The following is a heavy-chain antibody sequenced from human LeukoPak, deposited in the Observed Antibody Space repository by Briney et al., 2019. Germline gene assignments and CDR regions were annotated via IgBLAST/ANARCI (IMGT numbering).Heavy chain of an antibody. CDR1: GFTFSSYA. D-gene: IGHD4-11*01. J-gene: IGHJ6*02. V-gene: IGHV3-30-3*01. CDR3: ARDGALYSNYYYYYGLDV. CDR2: ISYDGSNK. Sequence: GGSLRLSCAASGFTFSSYAMHWVGQAPGKGLEWVAVISYDGSNKYYADSVKGRFTISRDNSKTTLYLQMNSVRAEDTAVYYCARDGALYSNYYYYYGLDVWGQGTTVTVSS.